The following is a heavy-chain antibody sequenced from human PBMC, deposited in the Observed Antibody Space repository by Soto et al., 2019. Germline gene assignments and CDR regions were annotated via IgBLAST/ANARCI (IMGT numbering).Heavy chain of an antibody. CDR3: ANSFRATVTTFYHFDY. Sequence: EVQLLESGGGLVQPGGSLRLSCAASGFTFSSYAMSWVRQAPGKGLEWVSAISGSGGSTYYADSVKGRFTISRDNSKTTLYLQLNSRSADDTAVYYCANSFRATVTTFYHFDYWGQGTLVTVSS. CDR2: ISGSGGST. V-gene: IGHV3-23*01. CDR1: GFTFSSYA. J-gene: IGHJ4*02. D-gene: IGHD4-17*01.